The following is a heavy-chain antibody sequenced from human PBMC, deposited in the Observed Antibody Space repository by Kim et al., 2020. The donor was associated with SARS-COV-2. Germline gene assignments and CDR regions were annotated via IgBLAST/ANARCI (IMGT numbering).Heavy chain of an antibody. CDR1: GFTFSSYG. D-gene: IGHD4-17*01. V-gene: IGHV3-23*01. CDR3: AIRGSNYGAYNY. CDR2: ISHTGDIT. J-gene: IGHJ4*02. Sequence: GGSLRLSCAGSGFTFSSYGMSWVRQAPGKGLEWVSAISHTGDITDYADSMKGRFTISRDNSKNTLYLQMNSLRADDTALYYCAIRGSNYGAYNYWGQGTPVNVS.